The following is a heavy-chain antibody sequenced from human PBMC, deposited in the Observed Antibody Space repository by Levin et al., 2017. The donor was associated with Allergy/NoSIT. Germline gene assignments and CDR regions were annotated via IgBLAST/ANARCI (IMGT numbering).Heavy chain of an antibody. J-gene: IGHJ5*02. CDR3: ARDWAWDGDYFAGFDP. CDR1: GASIRSDDYY. CDR2: IYTSGST. V-gene: IGHV4-61*02. Sequence: SETLSLTCTVSGASIRSDDYYWSWIRQPAGKGLEWIGRIYTSGSTYYNPSLKSRVTISVDTSKNQFSLKVTSVTAADTAVYYCARDWAWDGDYFAGFDPWGQGTLVTVSS. D-gene: IGHD4-17*01.